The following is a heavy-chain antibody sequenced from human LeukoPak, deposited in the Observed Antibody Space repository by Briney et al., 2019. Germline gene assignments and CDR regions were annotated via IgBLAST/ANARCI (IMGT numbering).Heavy chain of an antibody. Sequence: PSETPSLTCTVSGGSISGSYWTWIRQPPGKGLEWIGQIYYKGNADYNPSLKSRVTLSVDTSKNQFSLKLTAMTAADTAVYYCAKFGVDYDMIVWGQGTTVTVS. CDR2: IYYKGNA. D-gene: IGHD3-16*01. V-gene: IGHV4-59*01. CDR3: AKFGVDYDMIV. J-gene: IGHJ6*02. CDR1: GGSISGSY.